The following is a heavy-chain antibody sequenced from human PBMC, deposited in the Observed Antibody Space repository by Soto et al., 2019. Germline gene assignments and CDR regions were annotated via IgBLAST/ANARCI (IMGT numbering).Heavy chain of an antibody. CDR3: ARGVVVVAANRGAFDI. Sequence: ASVKVSCKASGYTFTSYYMHWVRQAPGQGLEWMGIINPSGGSTSYAQKFQGRVTMTRDTSTSTVYMELSSLRSEDTAVYYCARGVVVVAANRGAFDIWGQGTMVTVSS. V-gene: IGHV1-46*03. CDR2: INPSGGST. CDR1: GYTFTSYY. D-gene: IGHD2-15*01. J-gene: IGHJ3*02.